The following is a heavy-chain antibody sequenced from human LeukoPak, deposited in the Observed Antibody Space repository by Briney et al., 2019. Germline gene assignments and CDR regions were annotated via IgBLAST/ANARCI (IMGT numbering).Heavy chain of an antibody. J-gene: IGHJ4*02. V-gene: IGHV1-46*01. CDR3: VVGFGELLPYFDY. CDR2: INPSGGST. Sequence: GASLKVSCKASGYTFTSYYMHWVRQAPGQGLEWMGVINPSGGSTSYAQKFQGRVTMTRDPSTSTVYMELSSLRSEDTAVYYCVVGFGELLPYFDYWGQGTLVTVSS. CDR1: GYTFTSYY. D-gene: IGHD3-10*01.